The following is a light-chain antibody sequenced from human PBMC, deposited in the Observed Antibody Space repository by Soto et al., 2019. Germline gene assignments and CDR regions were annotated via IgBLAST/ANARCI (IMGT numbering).Light chain of an antibody. V-gene: IGKV3D-15*01. Sequence: EIAMAQSPAILSVSPGERATLSCRASQSVSSNLVWYQQKPGQAPRLLIYGATTRATGTPARFSGSGSGTEFTLTISSLQSEDFAVYYCQQYNNWPRTFGQGTKVEIK. CDR2: GAT. J-gene: IGKJ1*01. CDR3: QQYNNWPRT. CDR1: QSVSSN.